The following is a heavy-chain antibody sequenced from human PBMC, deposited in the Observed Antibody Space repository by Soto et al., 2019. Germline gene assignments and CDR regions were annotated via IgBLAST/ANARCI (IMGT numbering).Heavy chain of an antibody. CDR3: AKDPQIEWKIFGVVQPPLYFDY. Sequence: PGGSLRLSCAASGFTFSSYAMSWVRQAPGKGLEWVSAISGSGGSTYYADSVKGRFTISRDNSKNTLYLQMNSLRAEDTAVYYCAKDPQIEWKIFGVVQPPLYFDYWGQGTLVTVSS. V-gene: IGHV3-23*01. D-gene: IGHD3-3*01. J-gene: IGHJ4*02. CDR2: ISGSGGST. CDR1: GFTFSSYA.